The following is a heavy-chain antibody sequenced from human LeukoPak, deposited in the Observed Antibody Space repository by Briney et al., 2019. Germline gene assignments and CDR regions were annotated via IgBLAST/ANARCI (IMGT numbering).Heavy chain of an antibody. CDR3: ARIRCSPGDDSCYNY. D-gene: IGHD2-21*01. J-gene: IGHJ4*02. V-gene: IGHV4-34*01. CDR1: GVSFSDNY. CDR2: IYKSKYT. Sequence: PSETLSLTCGVRGVSFSDNYWSWIRQSPGKGLEWMAEIYKSKYTTYNPSLKSRVTIWADTSVNQLSLRVTSVTAADTAIYNCARIRCSPGDDSCYNYWGRGTLVTVSS.